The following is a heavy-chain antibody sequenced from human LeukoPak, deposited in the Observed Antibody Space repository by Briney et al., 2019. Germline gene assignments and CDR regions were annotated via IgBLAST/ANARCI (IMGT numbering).Heavy chain of an antibody. V-gene: IGHV3-48*01. CDR2: ISSSSSSTI. Sequence: TGGSLRLSWAASGXTFSSYSMNWVRQAPGKGLEWVSYISSSSSSTIYYADSVKGRFTISRDNAKNSLYLQMNSLRAEDTAVYYCARVGSSSGYLLANYFDYWGQGTLVTVSS. CDR1: GXTFSSYS. D-gene: IGHD3-22*01. CDR3: ARVGSSSGYLLANYFDY. J-gene: IGHJ4*02.